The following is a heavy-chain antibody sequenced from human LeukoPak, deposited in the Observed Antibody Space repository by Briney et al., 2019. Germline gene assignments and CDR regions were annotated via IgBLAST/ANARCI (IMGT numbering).Heavy chain of an antibody. CDR3: ARANAYGDYLFDY. Sequence: SETLSLTCTVSDDSISDYYRGWIRQPPGKGLEWIGYFHNSGTSTYNPSLKSRVTISVDTSKNQFSLKLSSVTAADTAVYYCARANAYGDYLFDYWGQGTLVTVSS. CDR2: FHNSGTS. D-gene: IGHD4-17*01. CDR1: DDSISDYY. V-gene: IGHV4-59*12. J-gene: IGHJ4*02.